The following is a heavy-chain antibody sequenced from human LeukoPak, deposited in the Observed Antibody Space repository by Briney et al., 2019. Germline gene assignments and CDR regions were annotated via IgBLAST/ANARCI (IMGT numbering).Heavy chain of an antibody. V-gene: IGHV3-20*04. CDR1: GFTFDDYG. CDR3: ARNSGYDPKALYYYYYMDV. J-gene: IGHJ6*03. D-gene: IGHD5-12*01. Sequence: GGSLRLSCAASGFTFDDYGMSWVRQAPGKGLEWVSGINWNGGSTGYADSVKGRFTISRDNAKNSLYLQMNSLRAEDTALYYCARNSGYDPKALYYYYYMDVWGKGTTVTVSS. CDR2: INWNGGST.